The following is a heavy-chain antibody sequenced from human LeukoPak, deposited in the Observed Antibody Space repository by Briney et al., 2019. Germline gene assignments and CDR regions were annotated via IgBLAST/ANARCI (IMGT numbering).Heavy chain of an antibody. D-gene: IGHD2-2*01. CDR3: ARPYCSSTSCYEDY. J-gene: IGHJ4*02. Sequence: ASVKVSCKASGYTFTSYAMNWVRQAPGQGLEWMGWINTNTGNPTYAQGFTGRFVFSLDTSVSTAYLQISSLKAEDTAVYYCARPYCSSTSCYEDYWGQGTLVTVSS. V-gene: IGHV7-4-1*02. CDR2: INTNTGNP. CDR1: GYTFTSYA.